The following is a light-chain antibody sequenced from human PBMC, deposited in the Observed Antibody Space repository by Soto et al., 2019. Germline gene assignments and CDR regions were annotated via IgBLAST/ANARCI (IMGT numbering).Light chain of an antibody. V-gene: IGKV3D-20*01. Sequence: EIVLTQSPATLSLSPGERATLSCGASQSITNNFLAWYQQRPGLAPRLLIYDASNRAAGIPDRFSGSGSGTDFTLTISRLEPEHFAVYYCQQFDKLITFGGGTKVEI. CDR2: DAS. CDR3: QQFDKLIT. CDR1: QSITNNF. J-gene: IGKJ4*01.